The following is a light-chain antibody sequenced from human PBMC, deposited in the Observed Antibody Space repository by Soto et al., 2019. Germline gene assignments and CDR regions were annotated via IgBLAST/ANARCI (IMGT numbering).Light chain of an antibody. CDR1: QLVNNKV. V-gene: IGKV3-20*01. CDR2: GAS. CDR3: QQHSTSPYT. J-gene: IGKJ2*01. Sequence: ETVLTQSPGTLSLSPGERAVLSCRASQLVNNKVLAWYQQKAGQAPRLVIYGASNRATGIPARFSASGSGTDFTLIISKLEPEDVAVYFCQQHSTSPYTFGQGTKLEIK.